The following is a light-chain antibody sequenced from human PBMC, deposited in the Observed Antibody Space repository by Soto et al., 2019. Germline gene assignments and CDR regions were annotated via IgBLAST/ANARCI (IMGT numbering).Light chain of an antibody. CDR1: QYINTR. Sequence: EIVLTQSPATLSSFPGDRVTLSCRASQYINTRLAWYQHRPGQAPRLLIYQTAIRAAGIPARFNASGSGTYFTLTISDVQPEDFALYYCHHRQSWPRTFGQGTKVDI. V-gene: IGKV3-11*01. J-gene: IGKJ1*01. CDR2: QTA. CDR3: HHRQSWPRT.